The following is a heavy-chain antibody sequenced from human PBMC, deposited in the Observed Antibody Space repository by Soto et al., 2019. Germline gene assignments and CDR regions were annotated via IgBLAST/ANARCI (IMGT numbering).Heavy chain of an antibody. J-gene: IGHJ5*02. CDR2: ISAYNGNT. Sequence: QVQLVQSGAEVKKPGASVKVSCKASGYTFTCYGISWVRQAPGQGLEWMGWISAYNGNTNYAQKIQGRVTMTTDTSTSTAYMELSSQRSDDTAVSYCARASWSSYLFDPWGQVTLITVSS. V-gene: IGHV1-18*01. CDR1: GYTFTCYG. CDR3: ARASWSSYLFDP. D-gene: IGHD1-26*01.